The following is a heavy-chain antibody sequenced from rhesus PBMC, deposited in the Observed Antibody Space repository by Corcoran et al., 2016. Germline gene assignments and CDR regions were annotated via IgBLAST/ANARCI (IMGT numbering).Heavy chain of an antibody. CDR1: GASFRRSC. V-gene: IGHV4-80*01. D-gene: IGHD4-23*01. CDR2: INGNSGSN. Sequence: QVQLQESGPVLVQPSDPLSLRCAVSGASFRRSCLSWLRPPPGKGMEWIGVINGNSGSNYYNSSLKSRVTSSKDASKNQFSLRLNAVTAADTAVYYCAREDSNYCDYWGQGVLVTVSS. CDR3: AREDSNYCDY. J-gene: IGHJ4*01.